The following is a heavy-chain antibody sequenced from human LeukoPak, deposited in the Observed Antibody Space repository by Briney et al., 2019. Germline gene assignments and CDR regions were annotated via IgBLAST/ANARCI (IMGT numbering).Heavy chain of an antibody. CDR3: ARGYCSSTSCYYHVDY. V-gene: IGHV1-2*02. CDR2: INPNSGGT. D-gene: IGHD2-2*01. J-gene: IGHJ4*02. CDR1: GYTFTGYY. Sequence: ASVKVSCKASGYTFTGYYMHWVRQAPGQGLEWMGWINPNSGGTNYAQKFQGRVTMTRDTSNSTAYMELSRLRSDDTAVYYCARGYCSSTSCYYHVDYWGQGTLVTVSS.